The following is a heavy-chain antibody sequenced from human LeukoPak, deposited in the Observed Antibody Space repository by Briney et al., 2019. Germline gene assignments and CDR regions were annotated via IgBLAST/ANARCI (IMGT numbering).Heavy chain of an antibody. Sequence: GGSLRLSCTASGFTFSSYAMSWVRQSPGNGLEWVSGISGSGGSTNYADSVKGRFTISRDNSKNTVYLQVNSLRAEDTALYYCAQDRAYIQFYFWGQGTLVTVSS. J-gene: IGHJ4*02. CDR3: AQDRAYIQFYF. D-gene: IGHD5-18*01. CDR2: ISGSGGST. V-gene: IGHV3-23*01. CDR1: GFTFSSYA.